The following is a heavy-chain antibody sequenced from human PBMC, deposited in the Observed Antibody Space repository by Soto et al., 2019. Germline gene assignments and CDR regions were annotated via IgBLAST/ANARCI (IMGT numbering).Heavy chain of an antibody. V-gene: IGHV3-23*01. CDR2: ISNSGDNT. D-gene: IGHD6-19*01. CDR1: SFTFSNYA. Sequence: GGSLRLSCAVSSFTFSNYAMSWVRQAPGKGLEWVSSISNSGDNTYYVDSVKGRFTISRDNSKNTLHLQMNSLRAEDTAVYYCAKHGNSGSYDYWGQGTLVTVSS. J-gene: IGHJ4*02. CDR3: AKHGNSGSYDY.